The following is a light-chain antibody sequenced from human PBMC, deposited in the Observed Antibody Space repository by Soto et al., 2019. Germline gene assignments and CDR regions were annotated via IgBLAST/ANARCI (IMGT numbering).Light chain of an antibody. CDR3: QQREHWPPIT. CDR2: GAY. Sequence: EIVLTQSPGTLSLSPGERATLSCRASETVISNYLAWYQHKPGQTPRLLMYGAYIRATGIPDRFSGSGSGTDFTLTVTSLEPEDFAVYYCQQREHWPPITFGQGTRLEIK. V-gene: IGKV3D-20*02. J-gene: IGKJ5*01. CDR1: ETVISNY.